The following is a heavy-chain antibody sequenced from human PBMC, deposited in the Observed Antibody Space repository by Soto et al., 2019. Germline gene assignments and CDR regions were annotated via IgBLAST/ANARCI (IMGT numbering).Heavy chain of an antibody. CDR2: IIPIFNST. J-gene: IGHJ4*02. CDR3: AREGRGKKAGYNGLVSLGY. D-gene: IGHD2-2*02. Sequence: QVQLVQSGAEVKTPGSSLKVSCKVSGSRFSNYVISWVRQAPGHGLEWLGRIIPIFNSTKCAQNFQGRVTITADKSTSTASLELSSLRSDDTAVYYCAREGRGKKAGYNGLVSLGYWGQGTLVTVSS. CDR1: GSRFSNYV. V-gene: IGHV1-69*06.